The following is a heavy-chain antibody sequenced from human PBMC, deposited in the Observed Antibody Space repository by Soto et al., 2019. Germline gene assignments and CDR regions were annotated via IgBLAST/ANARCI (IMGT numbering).Heavy chain of an antibody. CDR2: INAGNGNT. J-gene: IGHJ4*02. CDR3: AREGRRDGYNLGY. D-gene: IGHD5-12*01. CDR1: GYTFTSYA. Sequence: ASVKVSCKASGYTFTSYAMHWVRQAPGQRLEWMGWINAGNGNTKYSQKFQGRVTITRDTSVSTAYMELSSLRSEDTAVCYCAREGRRDGYNLGYWGQGTLVTVSS. V-gene: IGHV1-3*01.